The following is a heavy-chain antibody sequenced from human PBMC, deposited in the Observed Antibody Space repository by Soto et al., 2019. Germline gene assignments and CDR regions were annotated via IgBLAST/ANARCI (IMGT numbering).Heavy chain of an antibody. CDR3: SFFYDDSYYYYNGMDV. J-gene: IGHJ6*02. CDR2: IHPGDSDT. CDR1: GFSFSKYT. D-gene: IGHD4-17*01. V-gene: IGHV5-51*01. Sequence: GESLKISCEGSGFSFSKYTVGWVRQIPGKGLEWMGIIHPGDSDTRYSPSFQGQVTISADKSISTAYLQWSSLKASDTAMYYCSFFYDDSYYYYNGMDVWGQGTTVTVSS.